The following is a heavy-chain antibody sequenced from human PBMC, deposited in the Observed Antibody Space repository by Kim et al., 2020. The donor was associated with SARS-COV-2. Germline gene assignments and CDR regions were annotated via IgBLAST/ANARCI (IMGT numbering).Heavy chain of an antibody. CDR3: AKEGSPYPGGYFDY. D-gene: IGHD2-15*01. CDR1: GFTFSRFA. V-gene: IGHV3-23*01. CDR2: ISDDGDTT. J-gene: IGHJ4*02. Sequence: GGSLRLSCAASGFTFSRFALSWVRQAPGKGLEWVSAISDDGDTTYYADSVKGRFTISRDNSKNTLYLQMNSLRAEDTALYYCAKEGSPYPGGYFDYWGQGILVTVSS.